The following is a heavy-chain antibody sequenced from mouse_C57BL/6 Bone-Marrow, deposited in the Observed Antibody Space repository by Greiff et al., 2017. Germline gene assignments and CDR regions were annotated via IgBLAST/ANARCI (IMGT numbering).Heavy chain of an antibody. D-gene: IGHD2-5*01. CDR1: GYTFTSYW. V-gene: IGHV1-55*01. CDR3: ARPYYSNYWYFDV. CDR2: IYPTSGRT. J-gene: IGHJ1*03. Sequence: QVQLQQSGAELVKPGASVKMSCKASGYTFTSYWITWVKQRPGQGLEWIGDIYPTSGRTNYNEKFKSKAILTVDTSSSTAYMQLSSLTSEDSAVYYCARPYYSNYWYFDVWGTGTTVTVSS.